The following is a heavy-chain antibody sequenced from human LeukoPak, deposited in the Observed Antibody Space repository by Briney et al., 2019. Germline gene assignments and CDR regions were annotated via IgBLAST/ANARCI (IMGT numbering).Heavy chain of an antibody. J-gene: IGHJ5*02. V-gene: IGHV4-39*07. CDR2: IYYSGST. CDR3: ARGGYYGSGNDFRFDH. Sequence: SETLSLTCTVSGVSISSSSYYWGWIRQPPGKGLEWIGSIYYSGSTNYKPSGKSRFTISVDTSNNHFSLKLSSVTAADTAVYYCARGGYYGSGNDFRFDHWGQGTLVTVSS. D-gene: IGHD3-10*01. CDR1: GVSISSSSYY.